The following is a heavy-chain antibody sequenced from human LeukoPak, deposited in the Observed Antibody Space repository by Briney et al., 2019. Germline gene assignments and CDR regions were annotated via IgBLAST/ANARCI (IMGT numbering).Heavy chain of an antibody. J-gene: IGHJ3*02. D-gene: IGHD5-12*01. CDR2: MNPNGGNT. CDR3: ARGRSGYELDAFDI. V-gene: IGHV1-8*01. CDR1: GYTFTSYD. Sequence: ASVKVSCKASGYTFTSYDINRVRQATGQGLEWMGWMNPNGGNTGYAQKFQGRVTMTRNTSISTSYMELSSLRSEDTVVYYCARGRSGYELDAFDIWGQGTMVTVSS.